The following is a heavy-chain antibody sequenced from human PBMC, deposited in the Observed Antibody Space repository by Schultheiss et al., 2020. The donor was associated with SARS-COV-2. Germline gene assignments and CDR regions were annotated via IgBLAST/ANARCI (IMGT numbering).Heavy chain of an antibody. V-gene: IGHV4-30-4*01. D-gene: IGHD3-3*02. CDR2: IYYSGST. J-gene: IGHJ4*02. CDR3: ALAESSYYFDY. Sequence: SQTLSLTCAVSGGSISSSNWWSWVRQPPGKGLEWIGYIYYSGSTYYNPSLKSRVTISVDTSKNQFSLKLSSVTAADTAVYYCALAESSYYFDYWGQGTLVTVSS. CDR1: GGSISSSNW.